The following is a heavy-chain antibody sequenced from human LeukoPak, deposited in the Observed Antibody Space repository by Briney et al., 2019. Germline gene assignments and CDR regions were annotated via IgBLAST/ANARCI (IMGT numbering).Heavy chain of an antibody. CDR3: VKDFGLLLKQGVFEY. CDR1: GFTFSTFA. Sequence: PGGSLRLPCSASGFTFSTFAMHWVRQAPGKGLQYVSAISSNGGSTYYADSVKGRFTISRDNSKKTLYLQMSGLRTEDTAIYYCVKDFGLLLKQGVFEYWGPGVLVTVSS. CDR2: ISSNGGST. D-gene: IGHD2-8*01. J-gene: IGHJ4*02. V-gene: IGHV3-64D*06.